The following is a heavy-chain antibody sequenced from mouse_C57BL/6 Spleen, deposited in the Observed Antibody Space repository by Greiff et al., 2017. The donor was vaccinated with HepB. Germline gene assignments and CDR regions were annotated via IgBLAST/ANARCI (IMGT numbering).Heavy chain of an antibody. V-gene: IGHV5-16*01. CDR2: INYDGSST. CDR1: GFTFSDYY. CDR3: ARDRGTAYFDY. J-gene: IGHJ2*01. Sequence: EVKLMESEGGLVQPGSSMKLSCTASGFTFSDYYMAWVRQVPEKGLEWVANINYDGSSTYYLDSLKSRFIISRDNAKNILYLQMSSLKSEDTATYYCARDRGTAYFDYWGQSTTLTVSS. D-gene: IGHD3-1*01.